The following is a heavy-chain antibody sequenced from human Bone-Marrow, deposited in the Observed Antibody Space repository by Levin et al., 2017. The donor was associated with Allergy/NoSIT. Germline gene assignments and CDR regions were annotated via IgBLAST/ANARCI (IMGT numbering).Heavy chain of an antibody. Sequence: SETLSLTCAVYGGSFSGYYWSWIRQPPGKGLEWIGEINHSGSTNYNPSLKSRVTISVDTSKNQFSLKLSSVTAADTAVYYCARVPRWQQLVTGGDPHYMDVWGKGTTVTVSS. J-gene: IGHJ6*03. CDR1: GGSFSGYY. CDR2: INHSGST. D-gene: IGHD6-13*01. V-gene: IGHV4-34*01. CDR3: ARVPRWQQLVTGGDPHYMDV.